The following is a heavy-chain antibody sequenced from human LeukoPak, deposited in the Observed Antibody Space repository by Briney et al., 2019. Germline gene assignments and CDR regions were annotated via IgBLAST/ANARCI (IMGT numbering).Heavy chain of an antibody. D-gene: IGHD3-22*01. Sequence: SVKVSCKASGGTFSSYAISWVRQAPGQGLEWMGGIIPIFGTANYAQKFQGRVTITADESTSTAYMELSSLRSEDTAVYYCASSRHYYDSSGYYPIDYWGQGTLVTVSS. J-gene: IGHJ4*02. V-gene: IGHV1-69*13. CDR1: GGTFSSYA. CDR2: IIPIFGTA. CDR3: ASSRHYYDSSGYYPIDY.